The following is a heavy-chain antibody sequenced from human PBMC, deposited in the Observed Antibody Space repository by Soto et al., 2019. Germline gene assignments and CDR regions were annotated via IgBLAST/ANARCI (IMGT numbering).Heavy chain of an antibody. CDR3: AGEKAAAGKKLYYFDY. Sequence: QVQLVQSGAEVKKPGSSVKVSCKASGGTFSSYAISWVRQAPGQGLEWMGGIITIFGTANYAQKFQGRVTITADESTSTAYMELSSLRSEDTVVYYCAGEKAAAGKKLYYFDYWGQGTLVTVSS. CDR2: IITIFGTA. CDR1: GGTFSSYA. V-gene: IGHV1-69*01. J-gene: IGHJ4*02. D-gene: IGHD6-13*01.